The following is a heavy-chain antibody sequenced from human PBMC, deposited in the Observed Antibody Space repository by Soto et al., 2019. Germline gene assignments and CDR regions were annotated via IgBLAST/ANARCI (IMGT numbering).Heavy chain of an antibody. CDR3: ARVGAYYYDSSGYSWFDP. Sequence: QVQLVQSGAEVKKPGSSVKVSCKASGGTFSSYAISWVRQAPGQGLEWMGGIIPIFGTANYAQKLQGRVTITADESTSTAYMEVSSLRSEDTAVYYCARVGAYYYDSSGYSWFDPWGQGTLVTVSS. D-gene: IGHD3-22*01. J-gene: IGHJ5*02. CDR1: GGTFSSYA. CDR2: IIPIFGTA. V-gene: IGHV1-69*01.